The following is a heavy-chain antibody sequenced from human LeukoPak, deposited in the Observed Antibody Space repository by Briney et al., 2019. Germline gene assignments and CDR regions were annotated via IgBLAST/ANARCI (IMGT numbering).Heavy chain of an antibody. CDR1: GFTFSSYT. CDR3: VSSSGAFDY. D-gene: IGHD6-19*01. V-gene: IGHV3-64*05. Sequence: GGSLRLSCSASGFTFSSYTMYWVRQAPGKGLEYVSGISSDGRSTDYADSVKGRFTISRDNSKNTLYFEMSSLRTEDTAVYYCVSSSGAFDYWGQGTLVTVSS. CDR2: ISSDGRST. J-gene: IGHJ4*02.